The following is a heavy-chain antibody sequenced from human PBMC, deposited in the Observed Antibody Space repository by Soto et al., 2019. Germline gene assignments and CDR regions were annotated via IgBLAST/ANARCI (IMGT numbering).Heavy chain of an antibody. V-gene: IGHV3-74*01. J-gene: IGHJ4*02. Sequence: EVQLVESGGGLVQPGESLRLSCAASGFTFSNYWMHWVHQAPGKGLVWVLRIDSDGSRITYADFVKGRFTISRDNAKNTVYLHMNSLTAEDTAVYYCVRTSLVVAVATREDFWGQGTLVTVSS. CDR3: VRTSLVVAVATREDF. CDR1: GFTFSNYW. CDR2: IDSDGSRI. D-gene: IGHD2-15*01.